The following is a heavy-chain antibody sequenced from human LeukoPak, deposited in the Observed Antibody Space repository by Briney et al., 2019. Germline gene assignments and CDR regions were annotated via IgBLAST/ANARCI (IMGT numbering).Heavy chain of an antibody. CDR1: GLTFSSYA. CDR2: ISGSGGST. V-gene: IGHV3-23*01. D-gene: IGHD6-19*01. CDR3: AKRLNSGWYTAAFDM. Sequence: PGGSLRLSCAASGLTFSSYAMSWVCQALGKGLEWVSAISGSGGSTYDADSVKGRFTISRDNSKNTLYLQMNSLRAEDTAVYYCAKRLNSGWYTAAFDMWGQGTIVTVSS. J-gene: IGHJ3*02.